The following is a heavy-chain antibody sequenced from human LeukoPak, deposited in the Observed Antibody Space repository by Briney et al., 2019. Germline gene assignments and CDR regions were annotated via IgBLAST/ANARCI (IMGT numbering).Heavy chain of an antibody. D-gene: IGHD1-1*01. CDR3: ARGRFGNPLQLQPRRPFDL. J-gene: IGHJ3*01. Sequence: SETLSLTCAVYGGSFNGYYWSWVRQTPGKGLEWIGEINRSGTTNYNPSLGSRVSMSVDTSKSQVSLRLTSVTAADTAIFYCARGRFGNPLQLQPRRPFDLWGQGTAVIVSS. V-gene: IGHV4-34*01. CDR1: GGSFNGYY. CDR2: INRSGTT.